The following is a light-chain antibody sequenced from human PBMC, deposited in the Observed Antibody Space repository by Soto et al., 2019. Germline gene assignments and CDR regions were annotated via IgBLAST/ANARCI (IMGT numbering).Light chain of an antibody. CDR3: QQYGSSMYT. J-gene: IGKJ2*01. CDR1: QSVSSSY. V-gene: IGKV3-20*01. Sequence: EIVWTQSPGTLSLSPGERATLSCRASQSVSSSYLAWYQQKPGQAPRRLIYGTSSRATGIPDRFSGSGSGTDFTLNISRLEPEDFAVFYCQQYGSSMYTFGQGTKLEIK. CDR2: GTS.